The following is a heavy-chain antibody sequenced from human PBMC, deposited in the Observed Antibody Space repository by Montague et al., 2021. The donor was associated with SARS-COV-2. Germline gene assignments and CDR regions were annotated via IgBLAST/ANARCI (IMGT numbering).Heavy chain of an antibody. Sequence: SETLSLTCTVSGGSISGYYWSWFRQSAGKGLEWIGRIYNSGSTSYNPSLKSRVTMSVDTSKNQFSLKLSSVTAADTAVYYCVRDQGRSNWNYPDYWGQGTLSPSLQ. CDR2: IYNSGST. CDR3: VRDQGRSNWNYPDY. CDR1: GGSISGYY. D-gene: IGHD1-20*01. J-gene: IGHJ4*02. V-gene: IGHV4-4*07.